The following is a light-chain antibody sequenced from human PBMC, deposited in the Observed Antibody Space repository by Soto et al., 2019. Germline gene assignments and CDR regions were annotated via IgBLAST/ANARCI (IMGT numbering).Light chain of an antibody. J-gene: IGKJ4*01. CDR2: GAS. CDR1: QSVSSSY. Sequence: EIVLTQSPGTLSLSPGERATLSCRASQSVSSSYLAWYQQKPGQAPRLLIYGASSRATGIPDRFSGSGSGTDFTLTISRLEPEDFAVYYCQQYGISTLTFGGGTKVEIK. CDR3: QQYGISTLT. V-gene: IGKV3-20*01.